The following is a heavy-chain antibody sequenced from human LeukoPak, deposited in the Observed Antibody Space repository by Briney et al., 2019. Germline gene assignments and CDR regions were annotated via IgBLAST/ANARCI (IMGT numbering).Heavy chain of an antibody. J-gene: IGHJ4*02. CDR2: IHYSGSA. Sequence: PSETLSLTCTVSGGSISSGDYYWSWIRQHPGKGLEWIGYIHYSGSAYYNPSLKSRVTMSVDTSKNQFSLKLSSVTAADTAVYYCVGSSSWTDYWGQGTLVTVSS. D-gene: IGHD6-13*01. CDR1: GGSISSGDYY. CDR3: VGSSSWTDY. V-gene: IGHV4-31*03.